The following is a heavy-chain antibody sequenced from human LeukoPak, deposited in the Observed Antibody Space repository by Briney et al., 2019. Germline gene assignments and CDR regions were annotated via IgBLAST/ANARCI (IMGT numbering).Heavy chain of an antibody. CDR1: GGSISSYY. J-gene: IGHJ6*03. CDR3: ARVLRQLVRYYYYYMDV. V-gene: IGHV4-59*12. D-gene: IGHD6-6*01. CDR2: IYYSGST. Sequence: TTSETLSLTCTVSGGSISSYYWSWIRQPPGKGLEWIGYIYYSGSTNYNPSLKSRVTISVDTSKNQFSLKLSSVTAADTAVYYCARVLRQLVRYYYYYMDVWGKGTTVTVSS.